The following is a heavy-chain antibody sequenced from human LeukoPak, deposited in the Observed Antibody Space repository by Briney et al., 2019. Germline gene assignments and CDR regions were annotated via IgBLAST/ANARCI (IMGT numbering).Heavy chain of an antibody. CDR1: GFTFSSYA. CDR2: ISGSGGST. V-gene: IGHV3-23*01. J-gene: IGHJ4*02. CDR3: AKAAGPHYYDSSGYYFE. D-gene: IGHD3-22*01. Sequence: GGSLRLSCAASGFTFSSYAMSWVRQAPGKGLEWVSAISGSGGSTYYADSVKGRFTISRDNSKNTLYLQMNSLRAEDTAVYYCAKAAGPHYYDSSGYYFEWGQGTLVTVSS.